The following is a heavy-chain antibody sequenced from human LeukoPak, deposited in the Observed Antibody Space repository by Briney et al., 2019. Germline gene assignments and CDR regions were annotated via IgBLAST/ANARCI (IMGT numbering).Heavy chain of an antibody. J-gene: IGHJ5*02. Sequence: ASVKVSCKASGYTFTVYYIHWVRQAPGQGLEWMGWINPNSGGTNYAQKFQGRVTMTRDTSISTVYMELSRLRSDDTAVYYCARVTVKPNWFDPWGQGTLVTVSS. V-gene: IGHV1-2*02. CDR1: GYTFTVYY. CDR2: INPNSGGT. CDR3: ARVTVKPNWFDP. D-gene: IGHD4-17*01.